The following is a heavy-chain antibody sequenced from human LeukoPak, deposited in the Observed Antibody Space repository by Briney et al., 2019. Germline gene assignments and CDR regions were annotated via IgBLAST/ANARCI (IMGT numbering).Heavy chain of an antibody. CDR2: IYPGDSDT. D-gene: IGHD3-10*01. V-gene: IGHV5-51*01. CDR3: ARSPPLSSGSYYYYFDY. Sequence: GESLKISCKGSGYIFTSYWIGWVRQMPGKGLEWMGIIYPGDSDTRYSPSFQGQVTISADKSISTAYLQWSSLKASDTAMYYCARSPPLSSGSYYYYFDYWGQGTLVTVSS. J-gene: IGHJ4*02. CDR1: GYIFTSYW.